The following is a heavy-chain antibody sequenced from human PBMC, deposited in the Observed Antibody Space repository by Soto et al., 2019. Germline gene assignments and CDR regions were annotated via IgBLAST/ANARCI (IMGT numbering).Heavy chain of an antibody. V-gene: IGHV3-23*01. CDR1: GFTFSSYA. CDR2: ISGSGGST. Sequence: EVQLLESGGGLVQPGGSLRLSCAASGFTFSSYAMSWVRQAPGKGLEWVSAISGSGGSTYYADSVKGRFTISRDNSKNTLYVQMNSLRAEDTAVYYCAKAYGSCWYYFDDWGQGTLVTVSS. CDR3: AKAYGSCWYYFDD. J-gene: IGHJ4*02. D-gene: IGHD6-19*01.